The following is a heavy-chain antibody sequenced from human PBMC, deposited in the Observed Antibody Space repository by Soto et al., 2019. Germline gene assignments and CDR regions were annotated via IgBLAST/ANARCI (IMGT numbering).Heavy chain of an antibody. CDR1: GLTFSERD. J-gene: IGHJ4*02. D-gene: IGHD6-25*01. V-gene: IGHV3-72*01. Sequence: GGSLRVWWGGSGLTFSERDLDGGRQAPRKGLEWVGRISNKPNSHTAEYAASVKGRFTISRDDSKNSLFLQMNSLKTEETAVYYCARVGYSNGLYDYWGQGT. CDR2: ISNKPNSHTA. CDR3: ARVGYSNGLYDY.